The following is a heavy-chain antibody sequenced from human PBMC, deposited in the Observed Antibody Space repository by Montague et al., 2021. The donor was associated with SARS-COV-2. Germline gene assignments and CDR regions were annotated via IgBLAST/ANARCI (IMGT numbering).Heavy chain of an antibody. D-gene: IGHD4-23*01. V-gene: IGHV4-61*01. CDR1: GDSMTGDSMSRYY. CDR3: ARVRKDDYGGNYFDY. Sequence: SETLSLTCTVSGDSMTGDSMSRYYWSWIRQTPGKGLEWIGYISNSGFTNDNPSLKNRVTTSVDTSNNQFPLKLNSVTAADTAVYYCARVRKDDYGGNYFDYWGQGTLVTVSS. CDR2: ISNSGFT. J-gene: IGHJ4*02.